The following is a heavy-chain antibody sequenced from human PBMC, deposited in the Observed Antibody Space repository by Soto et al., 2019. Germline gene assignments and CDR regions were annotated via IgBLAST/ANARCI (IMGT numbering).Heavy chain of an antibody. J-gene: IGHJ6*02. CDR2: MNPNSGNT. V-gene: IGHV1-8*01. Sequence: ASVKVSCKASGYTFASYDINWVRQATGQGLEWMGWMNPNSGNTGYAQKFQGRVTMTRDTSISTAYMELSSLRSEDTAVYYCAADSKGYYYYAMDVWGQGTTVTVSS. CDR1: GYTFASYD. CDR3: AADSKGYYYYAMDV.